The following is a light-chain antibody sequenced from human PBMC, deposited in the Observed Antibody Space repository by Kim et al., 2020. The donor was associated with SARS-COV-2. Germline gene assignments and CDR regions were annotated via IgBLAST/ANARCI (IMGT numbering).Light chain of an antibody. CDR2: DAN. CDR3: QKYSSASSLT. Sequence: DIQMTQSPSSLSASVGDRVTITCRASQGISNYLAWYQQKPGKVPKLLIHDANTLQSGVPSRFSGRGSGTEFTLTISSLQPEDVATYYCQKYSSASSLTFGGGTKVDIK. V-gene: IGKV1-27*01. J-gene: IGKJ4*01. CDR1: QGISNY.